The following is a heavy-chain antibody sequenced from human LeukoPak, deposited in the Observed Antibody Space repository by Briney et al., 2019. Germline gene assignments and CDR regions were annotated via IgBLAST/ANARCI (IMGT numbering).Heavy chain of an antibody. CDR2: ISYDGSNK. CDR3: ARDYCSGGSCYSIPGY. CDR1: GFTFSTYA. J-gene: IGHJ4*02. D-gene: IGHD2-15*01. V-gene: IGHV3-30-3*01. Sequence: PGGSLRLSCAASGFTFSTYAMHWVRQAPGKGLEWVAVISYDGSNKYYADSVKGRFTISRDNSKNALYLQMNSLRAEDTAVYYCARDYCSGGSCYSIPGYWGQETLVTVSS.